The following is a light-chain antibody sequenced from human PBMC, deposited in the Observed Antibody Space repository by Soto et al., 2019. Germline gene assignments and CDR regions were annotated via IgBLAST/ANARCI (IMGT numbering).Light chain of an antibody. V-gene: IGLV2-14*01. CDR2: EVT. CDR3: SSYRSSSTYV. Sequence: QSVLTQPASVSGSPGQSITISCTGTSSDVGSYNYVSWHQQHPGQAPKLMIYEVTHRASGIPDRFSASKSGNTASLTISGLQAGDEADYYCSSYRSSSTYVFGTGTKFTVL. J-gene: IGLJ1*01. CDR1: SSDVGSYNY.